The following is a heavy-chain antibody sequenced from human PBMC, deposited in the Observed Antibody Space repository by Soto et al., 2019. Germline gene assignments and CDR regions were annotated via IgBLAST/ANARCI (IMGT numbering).Heavy chain of an antibody. V-gene: IGHV4-39*01. CDR1: GGSISSSSYY. CDR2: IYYSGST. Sequence: QLQLQESGPGLVKPSETLSLTCTVSGGSISSSSYYWGWIRQPPGKGLEWIGRIYYSGSTYYNPSLKSRVTISVATSKNQFSLKLSSVTAADTAVYYCARRGRGYGGNFDYWGQGTLVTVSS. CDR3: ARRGRGYGGNFDY. D-gene: IGHD4-17*01. J-gene: IGHJ4*02.